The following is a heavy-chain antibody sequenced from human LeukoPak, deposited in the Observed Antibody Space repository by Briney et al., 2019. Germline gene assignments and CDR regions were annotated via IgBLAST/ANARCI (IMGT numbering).Heavy chain of an antibody. CDR2: IADDGSNK. CDR1: GFTFCSYA. Sequence: GGSLRLSCAASGFTFCSYAMHWVRQAPGKGLKWVAVIADDGSNKYYTDSVKGRFTISRDNSNNTLYLQMNSLRAEDTAVYYCARVDDLDAFDTWGQGTMVTVSS. J-gene: IGHJ3*02. V-gene: IGHV3-30*04. CDR3: ARVDDLDAFDT. D-gene: IGHD2-2*03.